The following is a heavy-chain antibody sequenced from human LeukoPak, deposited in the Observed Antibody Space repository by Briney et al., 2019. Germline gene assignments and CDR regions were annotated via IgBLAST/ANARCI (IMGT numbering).Heavy chain of an antibody. CDR2: INHSGST. CDR1: GGSFSGYY. CDR3: ARGPGSGSYYDY. V-gene: IGHV4-34*01. Sequence: ETLSLTCAVYGGSFSGYYWSWIRQPPGKGLEWIGEINHSGSTNYNPSLKSRVTISVDRSKNQFSLKLSSVTAADTAVYYCARGPGSGSYYDYWGQGTLVTVSS. J-gene: IGHJ4*02. D-gene: IGHD3-10*01.